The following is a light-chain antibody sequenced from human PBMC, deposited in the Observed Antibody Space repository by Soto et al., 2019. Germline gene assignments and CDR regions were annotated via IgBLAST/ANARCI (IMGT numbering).Light chain of an antibody. CDR2: DTS. Sequence: EIVLTQFPGTLSLAPGERATLSCGASESVGKYLAWYQQKPGQAPRLLIYDTSKRGTGIPDRFSGSGSGTFFTLTISSLEPEDFAIYYCQQRLNWPPLTFGQGTRLEIK. J-gene: IGKJ5*01. V-gene: IGKV3-11*01. CDR1: ESVGKY. CDR3: QQRLNWPPLT.